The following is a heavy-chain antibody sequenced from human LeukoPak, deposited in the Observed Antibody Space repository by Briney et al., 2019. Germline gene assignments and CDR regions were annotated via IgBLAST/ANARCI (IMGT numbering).Heavy chain of an antibody. CDR2: ISDSGGST. Sequence: PGGSLRLSCAASGFTFSSYAMSWVRQAPGKGLEWVSTISDSGGSTYFADSVKGRFTISRDNSKNTLYLQMNSLRAEDTALYYCAKEPTPGGAFYFDYWAREPWSPSPQ. CDR1: GFTFSSYA. J-gene: IGHJ4*02. V-gene: IGHV3-23*01. CDR3: AKEPTPGGAFYFDY. D-gene: IGHD3-10*01.